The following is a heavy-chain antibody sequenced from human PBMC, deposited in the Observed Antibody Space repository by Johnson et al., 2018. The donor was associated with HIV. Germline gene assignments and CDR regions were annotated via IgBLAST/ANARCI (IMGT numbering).Heavy chain of an antibody. D-gene: IGHD4-23*01. Sequence: EQLVESGGGVVQPGRSLRLSCAASGFTFSSYWMSWVRQAPGKGLEWVANIKQDGRNKYYEDSVKGRFTISRDNSNLYLEMNSLRVEDTAVYYCARDFNSGSPDGAFDIWGQGTMVTVSS. CDR3: ARDFNSGSPDGAFDI. J-gene: IGHJ3*02. CDR1: GFTFSSYW. CDR2: IKQDGRNK. V-gene: IGHV3-7*01.